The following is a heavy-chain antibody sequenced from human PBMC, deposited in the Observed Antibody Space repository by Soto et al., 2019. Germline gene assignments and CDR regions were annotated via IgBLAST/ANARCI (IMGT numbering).Heavy chain of an antibody. CDR1: GGTFSSYA. CDR3: AREDTMVRGEDYNYSGMDV. V-gene: IGHV1-69*12. Sequence: QVQLVQSGAEVKKPGSSVKVSCKASGGTFSSYAISWVRQAPGQGLEWMGGIIPIFGTANYEQKFQGRVTIRADETTSTACMELSSLKSEDTAVYYCAREDTMVRGEDYNYSGMDVWGQGTKVTVSS. CDR2: IIPIFGTA. D-gene: IGHD3-10*01. J-gene: IGHJ6*02.